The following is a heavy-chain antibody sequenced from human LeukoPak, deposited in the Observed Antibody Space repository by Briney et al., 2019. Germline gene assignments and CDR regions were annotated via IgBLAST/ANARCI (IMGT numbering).Heavy chain of an antibody. V-gene: IGHV3-48*01. CDR3: ARDPPSYSSSRYADY. Sequence: GGSLRLSCAASGFTFSSYSMNWVRQAPGKGLQWVSYISSTSSTIYYADSVKARFTISRDNAKNSLFLQMNSLRAEDTAVYYCARDPPSYSSSRYADYWGQGTLVTVSS. J-gene: IGHJ4*02. CDR1: GFTFSSYS. D-gene: IGHD6-13*01. CDR2: ISSTSSTI.